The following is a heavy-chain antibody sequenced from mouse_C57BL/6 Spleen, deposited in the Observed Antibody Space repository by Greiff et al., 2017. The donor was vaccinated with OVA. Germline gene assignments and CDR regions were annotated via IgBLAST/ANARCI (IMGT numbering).Heavy chain of an antibody. V-gene: IGHV1-26*01. J-gene: IGHJ2*01. D-gene: IGHD2-3*01. CDR2: INPNNGGT. CDR1: GYTFTDYY. Sequence: VQLQQSGPELVKPGASVKISCKASGYTFTDYYMNWVKQSHGKSLEWIGDINPNNGGTSYNQKFKGKATLTVDKSSSTAYMELRSLTSEDSAVYYCARSDGYYWGQGTTLTVSS. CDR3: ARSDGYY.